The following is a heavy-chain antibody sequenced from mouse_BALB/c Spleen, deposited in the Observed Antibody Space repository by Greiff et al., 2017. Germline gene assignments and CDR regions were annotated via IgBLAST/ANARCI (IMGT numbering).Heavy chain of an antibody. CDR1: GYTFTSYY. D-gene: IGHD2-1*01. CDR2: IYPGNVNT. CDR3: ARNYGNYGAMDY. Sequence: QVQLQQSGPELVKPGASVRISCKASGYTFTSYYIHWVKQRPGQGLEWIGWIYPGNVNTKYNEKFKGKATLTADKSSSTAYMQLSSLTSEDSAVYFCARNYGNYGAMDYWGQGTSVTVSS. J-gene: IGHJ4*01. V-gene: IGHV1S56*01.